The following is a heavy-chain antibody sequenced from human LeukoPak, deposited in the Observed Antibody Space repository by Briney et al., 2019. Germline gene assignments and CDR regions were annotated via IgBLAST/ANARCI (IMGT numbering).Heavy chain of an antibody. V-gene: IGHV3-21*01. CDR1: GFSFSGYN. CDR2: ISSSSSYI. Sequence: PGGSLRLSCAASGFSFSGYNMNWVRQAPGKGLEWVSSISSSSSYIYYADSVRGRFTISRDNAKNTLYLQMNSLRAEDTAVYYCARAVVGYYDSSGYYNYWGQGTLVTVSS. CDR3: ARAVVGYYDSSGYYNY. J-gene: IGHJ4*02. D-gene: IGHD3-22*01.